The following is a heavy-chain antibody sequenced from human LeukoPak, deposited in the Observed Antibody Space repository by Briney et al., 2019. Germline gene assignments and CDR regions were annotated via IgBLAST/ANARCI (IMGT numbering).Heavy chain of an antibody. Sequence: GGSLRLSCAVSGFSFSSYAMSWVRQAPGKGLEWVGFIRSKIYGGTPEYAASVKGRFTISRDDSKGVAYLQMNSLKTEDTAVYYCTRDQTPYYWGQGTLVTVAS. J-gene: IGHJ4*02. CDR1: GFSFSSYA. CDR2: IRSKIYGGTP. V-gene: IGHV3-49*04. CDR3: TRDQTPYY.